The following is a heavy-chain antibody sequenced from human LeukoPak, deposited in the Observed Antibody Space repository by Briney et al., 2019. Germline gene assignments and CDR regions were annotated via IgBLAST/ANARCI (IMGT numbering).Heavy chain of an antibody. CDR1: GGSFSGYY. J-gene: IGHJ5*02. D-gene: IGHD3-10*01. CDR3: ARTNGCYGSGSSP. CDR2: INHSGST. Sequence: SETLSLTCAVYGGSFSGYYWSWIRQPPGRGLEWIGEINHSGSTNYNPSLKSRVTISVDTSKNQFSLKLSSVTAADTAVYYCARTNGCYGSGSSPWGQGTLVTVSS. V-gene: IGHV4-34*01.